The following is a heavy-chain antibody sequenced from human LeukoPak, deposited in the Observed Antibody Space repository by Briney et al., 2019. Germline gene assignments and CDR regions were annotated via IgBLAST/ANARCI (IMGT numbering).Heavy chain of an antibody. Sequence: SETLSLTCTVSGGSISSYYWSWIRQPPGKGLEWIGYIYYSGSTNYNPSLKSRVTISVDTSKNQFSLKLSSVTAADTAVYYCARHPPIGFPGGFDPWGQGTLVTVSS. CDR3: ARHPPIGFPGGFDP. CDR2: IYYSGST. V-gene: IGHV4-59*08. J-gene: IGHJ5*02. CDR1: GGSISSYY. D-gene: IGHD1-1*01.